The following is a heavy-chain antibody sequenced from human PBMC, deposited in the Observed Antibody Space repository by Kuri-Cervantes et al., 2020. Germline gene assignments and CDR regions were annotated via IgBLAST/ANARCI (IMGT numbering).Heavy chain of an antibody. CDR1: GGTFSSYA. D-gene: IGHD5-12*01. CDR3: AREYSGYEDSYYFDY. Sequence: SVKVSCKASGGTFSSYAISWVRQAPGQGLEWMGGIILIFGTANYAQKFQGRVTITADESTSTAYMELSSLRSEDTAVYYCAREYSGYEDSYYFDYWGQGTLVTVSS. V-gene: IGHV1-69*13. CDR2: IILIFGTA. J-gene: IGHJ4*02.